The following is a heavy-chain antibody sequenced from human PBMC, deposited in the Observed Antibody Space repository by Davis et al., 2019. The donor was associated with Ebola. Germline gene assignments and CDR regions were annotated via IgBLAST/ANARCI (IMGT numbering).Heavy chain of an antibody. V-gene: IGHV4-4*02. J-gene: IGHJ4*02. CDR3: ATYGGEGSYFDN. CDR2: IYQSGTT. D-gene: IGHD4-23*01. CDR1: GDSIRSNIW. Sequence: MPSETLSLTCVVSGDSIRSNIWYNWVRQTPGKGLEWIGDIYQSGTTNYNPSLQSRVTMSVDKSENHFSLKLISVTAADTAVYFCATYGGEGSYFDNWGQGTLVSVSS.